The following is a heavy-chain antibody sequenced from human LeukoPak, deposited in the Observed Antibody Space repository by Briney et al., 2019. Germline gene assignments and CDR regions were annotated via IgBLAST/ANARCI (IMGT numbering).Heavy chain of an antibody. CDR3: ARGLRYFDWLLDY. D-gene: IGHD3-9*01. V-gene: IGHV1-69*13. CDR2: IIPIFGTA. CDR1: GGTFSSYA. Sequence: ASVNVSCKASGGTFSSYAISWVRQAPGQGLEWMGGIIPIFGTANYAQKFQGRVTITADESTSTAYMELSSLRSEDTAVYYCARGLRYFDWLLDYWGQGTLVTVSS. J-gene: IGHJ4*02.